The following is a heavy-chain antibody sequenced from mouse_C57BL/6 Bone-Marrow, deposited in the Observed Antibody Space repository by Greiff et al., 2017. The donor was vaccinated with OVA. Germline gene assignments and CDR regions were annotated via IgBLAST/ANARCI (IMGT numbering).Heavy chain of an antibody. CDR1: GYTFTSYW. CDR3: TREDDYDWYFDV. V-gene: IGHV1-62-3*01. J-gene: IGHJ1*03. Sequence: QVQLQQPGAELVKPGASVKLSCKASGYTFTSYWMHWVKQRPGRGLEWIGRIDPNSGGTKYNEKFKSKATLTADKSSSTAYMQLSSLTSEDSAVXFCTREDDYDWYFDVWGTGTTVTVSS. D-gene: IGHD2-4*01. CDR2: IDPNSGGT.